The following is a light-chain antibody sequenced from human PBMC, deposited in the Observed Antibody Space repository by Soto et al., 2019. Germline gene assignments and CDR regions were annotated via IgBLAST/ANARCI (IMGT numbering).Light chain of an antibody. J-gene: IGKJ1*01. V-gene: IGKV3-15*01. CDR2: GAS. Sequence: EIVLKKSPGTLSLSPGERATLSCRASQSVSSSYLAWYQQKPGQAPRLLIYGASTRATGIPARFSGSGSGTEFTLTISSLQSEDFAVYYCQQYNNWPPETFGQGTKVDIK. CDR3: QQYNNWPPET. CDR1: QSVSSSY.